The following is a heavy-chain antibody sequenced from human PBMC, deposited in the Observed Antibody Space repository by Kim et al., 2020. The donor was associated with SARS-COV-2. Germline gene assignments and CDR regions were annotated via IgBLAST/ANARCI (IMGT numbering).Heavy chain of an antibody. V-gene: IGHV4-39*01. CDR1: GGSISSSSYY. CDR2: IYYSGST. CDR3: ARLNYYDSSGYYEFDY. D-gene: IGHD3-22*01. Sequence: SETLSLTWTVSGGSISSSSYYWGWIRQPPGKGLEWIGSIYYSGSTYYNPSLKSRVTISVDTSKNQFSLKLSSVTAADTAVYYCARLNYYDSSGYYEFDYWGQGTLVTVSS. J-gene: IGHJ4*02.